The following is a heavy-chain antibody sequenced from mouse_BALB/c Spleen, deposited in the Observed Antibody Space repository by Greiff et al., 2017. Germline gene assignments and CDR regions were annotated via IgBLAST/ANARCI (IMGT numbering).Heavy chain of an antibody. CDR3: ARGDYYGSSWYFDV. D-gene: IGHD1-1*01. V-gene: IGHV5-12-1*01. CDR2: ISSGGGSS. J-gene: IGHJ1*01. CDR1: GFAFSSYD. Sequence: EVKLVESGGGLVKPGGSLKLSCAASGFAFSSYDMSWVRQTPEKRLEWVAYISSGGGSSYYPDTVKGRFTISIDNAKNTLYLHMSSLKAGDTAMYYSARGDYYGSSWYFDVWGAGTTVTVSS.